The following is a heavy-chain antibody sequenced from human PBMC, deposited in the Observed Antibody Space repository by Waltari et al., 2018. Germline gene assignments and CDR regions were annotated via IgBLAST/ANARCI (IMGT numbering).Heavy chain of an antibody. CDR2: IYSNSEST. J-gene: IGHJ4*02. D-gene: IGHD2-15*01. CDR3: ARGQGLYCSGIYCYIFDY. Sequence: QVQLQESGPGVVKPSETLSLTCAVSGGSISRGYYYWSWIRQPPGKGLEWIGGIYSNSESTNYNPSLKSRVTISKDTSKNQFSLKLSSVTAADTAVYYCARGQGLYCSGIYCYIFDYWGQGVLVTVSS. CDR1: GGSISRGYYY. V-gene: IGHV4-39*07.